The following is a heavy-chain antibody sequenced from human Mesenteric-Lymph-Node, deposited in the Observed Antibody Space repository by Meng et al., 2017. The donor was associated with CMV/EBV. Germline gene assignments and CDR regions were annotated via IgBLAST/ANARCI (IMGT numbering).Heavy chain of an antibody. Sequence: SVKVSCKASGYTFTSYDINWVRQATGQGLEWMGGIIPLFGTSNYAQKFQGTVTITTDESTTIAYMELSSLRYEDTAVYFCSLGQVPDLPYYYYGLDVWGQGTTVTVSS. CDR2: IIPLFGTS. V-gene: IGHV1-69*05. D-gene: IGHD7-27*01. J-gene: IGHJ6*02. CDR3: SLGQVPDLPYYYYGLDV. CDR1: GYTFTSYD.